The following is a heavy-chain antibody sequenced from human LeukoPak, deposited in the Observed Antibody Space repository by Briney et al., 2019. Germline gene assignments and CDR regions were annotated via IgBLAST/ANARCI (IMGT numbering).Heavy chain of an antibody. J-gene: IGHJ5*02. CDR1: GFTFSSYG. V-gene: IGHV3-30*18. CDR3: AKVDLPWLVLNWFDP. Sequence: PGGSLRLSCAASGFTFSSYGMHWVRQAPGKGLEWVAVISYDGSNKYYADSVKGRLTISRDNSKNTLYLQMNSLRAEDTAVYYCAKVDLPWLVLNWFDPWGQGTLVTVSS. CDR2: ISYDGSNK. D-gene: IGHD6-19*01.